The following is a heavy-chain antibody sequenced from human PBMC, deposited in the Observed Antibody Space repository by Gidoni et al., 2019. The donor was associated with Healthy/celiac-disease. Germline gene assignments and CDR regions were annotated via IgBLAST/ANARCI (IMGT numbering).Heavy chain of an antibody. V-gene: IGHV4-39*01. Sequence: LSLKSRVTISVDTSKNQFSLKLSSVTAADTAVYYCARQEVGATLDPWGQGTLVTVSS. CDR3: ARQEVGATLDP. D-gene: IGHD1-26*01. J-gene: IGHJ5*02.